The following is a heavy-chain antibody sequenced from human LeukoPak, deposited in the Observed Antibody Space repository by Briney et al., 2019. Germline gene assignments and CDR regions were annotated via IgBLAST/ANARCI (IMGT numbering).Heavy chain of an antibody. CDR1: GSSFIDYY. J-gene: IGHJ4*02. V-gene: IGHV1-2*02. CDR2: INPSSGVT. D-gene: IGHD5-18*01. Sequence: ASVTVSCKTTGSSFIDYYIHWVRQAPRHELAWMGWINPSSGVTKFSQELQDRVTLTRDTSLSKAYMELNSLTFDDTAIYYCAREDNYGEYRPFDFWGQGAPVTVSS. CDR3: AREDNYGEYRPFDF.